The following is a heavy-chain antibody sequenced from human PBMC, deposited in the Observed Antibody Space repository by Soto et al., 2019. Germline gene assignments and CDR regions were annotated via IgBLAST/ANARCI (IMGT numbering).Heavy chain of an antibody. J-gene: IGHJ6*02. V-gene: IGHV3-30*18. D-gene: IGHD2-2*01. CDR2: ISYDGSNK. CDR3: ANQYLYCISTSCYASLDYYYGMDV. CDR1: GFTFSSYG. Sequence: QVQLVESGGGVVQPGRSLRLSCAASGFTFSSYGMHWVRQAPGKGLEWVAVISYDGSNKYYADSVKGRFTISRDNSKNTLYLQMNSLRAEDTAVYYCANQYLYCISTSCYASLDYYYGMDVWGQGTTVTVSS.